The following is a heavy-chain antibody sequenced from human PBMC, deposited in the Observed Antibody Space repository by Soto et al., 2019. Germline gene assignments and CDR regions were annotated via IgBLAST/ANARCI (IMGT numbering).Heavy chain of an antibody. CDR1: GFTFSSYA. Sequence: SGGTLRLSCASSGFTFSSYAMSWVRQAPGKGLEWVSAISGSGGSKYYADSVKGRFTIPRDNSKNTLYLQMNSLRAEDTAVYYCAKPSPVIVGATTAYYFDYWGQGTLVTVSS. D-gene: IGHD1-26*01. CDR3: AKPSPVIVGATTAYYFDY. J-gene: IGHJ4*02. V-gene: IGHV3-23*01. CDR2: ISGSGGSK.